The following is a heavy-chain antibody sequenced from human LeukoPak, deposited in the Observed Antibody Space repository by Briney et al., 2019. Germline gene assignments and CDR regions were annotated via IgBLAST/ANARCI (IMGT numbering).Heavy chain of an antibody. CDR3: ARDVVGTTGWFDP. J-gene: IGHJ5*02. V-gene: IGHV4-59*12. D-gene: IGHD1-26*01. CDR1: GGSISSYY. CDR2: IYYSGST. Sequence: SETLSLTCTVSGGSISSYYWSWIRQPPGKGLEWIGYIYYSGSTNYNPSLKSRVTISVDTSKNQFSLKLSSVAAVDTAVYYCARDVVGTTGWFDPWGQGTLVTVSS.